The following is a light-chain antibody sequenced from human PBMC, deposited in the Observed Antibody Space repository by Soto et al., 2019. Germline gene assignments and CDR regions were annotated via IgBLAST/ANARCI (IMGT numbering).Light chain of an antibody. CDR1: QSVASSY. V-gene: IGKV3-20*01. J-gene: IGKJ4*01. CDR2: GAS. CDR3: QQYGSSPPLT. Sequence: ENVLTQSPGTLSLSPGERATLSCRASQSVASSYLAWYQQRPGQAPRLLIYGASSRATGIPVRFSGSGSGTDFTLTISRLEPEDFAVYYCQQYGSSPPLTLGGGTKVDIK.